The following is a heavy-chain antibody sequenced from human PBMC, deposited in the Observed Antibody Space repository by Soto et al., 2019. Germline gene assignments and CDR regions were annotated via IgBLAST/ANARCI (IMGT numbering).Heavy chain of an antibody. CDR2: ISSSSSYI. V-gene: IGHV3-21*01. CDR1: GFAFSSYS. Sequence: GGSLRLSCAASGFAFSSYSMNWVRQAPGKGLEWVPSISSSSSYIYYADSVKGRFTISRDNAKNSLYLQMNSLRAEDTAVYYCARDAYYDFWSGYYPTPFDYWGQGTLVTVSS. J-gene: IGHJ4*02. D-gene: IGHD3-3*01. CDR3: ARDAYYDFWSGYYPTPFDY.